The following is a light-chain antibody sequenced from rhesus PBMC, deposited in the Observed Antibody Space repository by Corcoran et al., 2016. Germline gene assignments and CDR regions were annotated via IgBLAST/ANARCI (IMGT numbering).Light chain of an antibody. CDR3: QQYNNAPLT. CDR2: KAS. J-gene: IGKJ4*01. CDR1: QGISSW. V-gene: IGKV1-21*01. Sequence: DIQMTQSPSSLSASVGDRVTITCRASQGISSWLAWYQLKPGKAPKLLIYKASSLQSGVPSRFSGSGSRTAFTLTIRSLQPGDFATYYSQQYNNAPLTFGGGTKVEIK.